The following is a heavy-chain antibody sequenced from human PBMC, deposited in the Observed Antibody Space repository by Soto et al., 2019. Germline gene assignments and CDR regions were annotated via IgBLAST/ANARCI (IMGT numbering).Heavy chain of an antibody. CDR3: ARGLYWNDVGAGAFDY. CDR2: IYHSWST. Sequence: NPSETLSLTCAVSGGSISSGGYSLSWIRHPPGKGLEWIGYIYHSWSTYYNPSLKSRVTISVDRSKNQFSLKLSSVTAADTAVYYCARGLYWNDVGAGAFDYWGQGTLVTVSS. V-gene: IGHV4-30-2*01. D-gene: IGHD1-1*01. J-gene: IGHJ4*02. CDR1: GGSISSGGYS.